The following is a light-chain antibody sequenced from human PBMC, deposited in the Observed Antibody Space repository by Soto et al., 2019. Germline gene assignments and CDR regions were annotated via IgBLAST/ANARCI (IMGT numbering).Light chain of an antibody. CDR2: GAS. Sequence: EIVLTQSPGTLSLSPGERVTLSCRASQSVSSAYLAWYQQKRGQAPRLLIYGASNRATGIPDRFSGSGSGTDFTLTISRLEPEDSAVYYCQQYNDWPLTFGGGTKVEIK. J-gene: IGKJ4*01. V-gene: IGKV3-20*01. CDR3: QQYNDWPLT. CDR1: QSVSSAY.